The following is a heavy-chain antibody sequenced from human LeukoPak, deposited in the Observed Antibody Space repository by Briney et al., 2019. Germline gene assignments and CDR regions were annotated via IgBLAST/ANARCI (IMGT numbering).Heavy chain of an antibody. V-gene: IGHV4-34*01. CDR2: INHSGST. D-gene: IGHD2-2*01. CDR3: AREGVVVPAVLPYYMDV. Sequence: SETLSLTCAVYGGSFSGYYWSWIRQPSGKGLEWIGEINHSGSTNYNPSLKSRVTISVDTSKNLFSLKLSSVTAADTAVYYCAREGVVVPAVLPYYMDVWGKGTTVTVSS. J-gene: IGHJ6*03. CDR1: GGSFSGYY.